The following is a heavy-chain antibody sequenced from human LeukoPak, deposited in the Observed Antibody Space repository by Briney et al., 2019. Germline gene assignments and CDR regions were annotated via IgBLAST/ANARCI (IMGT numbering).Heavy chain of an antibody. V-gene: IGHV1-8*01. J-gene: IGHJ4*02. Sequence: ASVKVSCKASGYTFTSYDINWVRQAPGQGLEWMGWMNPNSGNTGYAQKFQGRVTMTRNTSISTAYMELSSLRSEDTAVYYCAREQAASTSYYFDYWGQGTLVTVSS. CDR3: AREQAASTSYYFDY. CDR1: GYTFTSYD. D-gene: IGHD6-13*01. CDR2: MNPNSGNT.